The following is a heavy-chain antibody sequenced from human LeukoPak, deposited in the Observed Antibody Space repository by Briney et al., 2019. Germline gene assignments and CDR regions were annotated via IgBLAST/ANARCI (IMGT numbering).Heavy chain of an antibody. CDR3: ARGSYDGSDFEYFQH. CDR1: VYTFTDYY. J-gene: IGHJ1*01. V-gene: IGHV1-2*02. Sequence: ASVKVSCKGSVYTFTDYYMHWVRLAPGQGLEWLGWINPNSGGTNYAQKFQGRVTMTRDTSISTAYMELSRLKSDDTAVYYCARGSYDGSDFEYFQHWGQGTLVTVSS. D-gene: IGHD3-22*01. CDR2: INPNSGGT.